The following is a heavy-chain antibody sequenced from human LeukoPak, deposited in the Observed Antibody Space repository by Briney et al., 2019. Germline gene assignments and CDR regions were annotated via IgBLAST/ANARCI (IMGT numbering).Heavy chain of an antibody. CDR3: AKDGWTFPTRYYYYGMDV. CDR2: ISYDGSNK. CDR1: GFTFSSYA. D-gene: IGHD2-15*01. J-gene: IGHJ6*02. V-gene: IGHV3-30-3*01. Sequence: AGGSLRLSCAASGFTFSSYAMHWVRQAPGKGLEWVAVISYDGSNKYYADSVKGRFTISRDNSKNTLYLQMNSLRAEDTAVYYCAKDGWTFPTRYYYYGMDVWGQGTTVTVSS.